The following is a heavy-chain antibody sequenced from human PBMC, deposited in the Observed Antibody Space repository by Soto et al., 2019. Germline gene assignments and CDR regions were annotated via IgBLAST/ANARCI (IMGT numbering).Heavy chain of an antibody. D-gene: IGHD6-19*01. J-gene: IGHJ4*02. V-gene: IGHV3-30*03. CDR3: AHRLTLGY. Sequence: QVQLVESGGGVVQPGSSLRLSCAASGFTFSTYGMHWVRQAPGKGLEWVGIISYDGSNKYYADSVKGRFTISRDNSKNTLYLQMNSLRAEDPAVYYCAHRLTLGYGGQGTLVTVSS. CDR2: ISYDGSNK. CDR1: GFTFSTYG.